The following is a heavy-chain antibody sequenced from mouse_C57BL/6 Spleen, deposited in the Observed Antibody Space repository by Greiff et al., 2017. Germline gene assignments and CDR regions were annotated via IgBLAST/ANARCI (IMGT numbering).Heavy chain of an antibody. CDR3: ARAIFDV. J-gene: IGHJ1*03. CDR1: GYTFTNYD. Sequence: QVQLQQSGPELVKPGASVKLSCKASGYTFTNYDMHWVKQRPGQGLEWIGWIYPRDGSTEYNEKFKGKATLTVDTSSSTAYMERHSLTSEDSAVYFCARAIFDVWGTGTTGTVSS. CDR2: IYPRDGST. V-gene: IGHV1-85*01.